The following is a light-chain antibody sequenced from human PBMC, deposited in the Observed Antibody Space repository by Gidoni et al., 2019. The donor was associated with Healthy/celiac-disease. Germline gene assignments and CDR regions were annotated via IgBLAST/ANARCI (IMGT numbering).Light chain of an antibody. CDR3: GTWDSSLSAGV. J-gene: IGLJ2*01. CDR1: SSNIGNNY. V-gene: IGLV1-51*01. CDR2: DNN. Sequence: PPSVHAAPALQVTISCSGSSSNIGNNYVSWYQQLPGTAPKLLIYDNNKRPSGIPDRFSGSKSGTSATLGITGLQTGDDADYYCGTWDSSLSAGVFGGGTKLTVL.